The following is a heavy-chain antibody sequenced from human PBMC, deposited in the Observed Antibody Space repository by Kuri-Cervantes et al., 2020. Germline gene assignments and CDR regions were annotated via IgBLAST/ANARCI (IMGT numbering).Heavy chain of an antibody. Sequence: SQTLSLTCAVYGGSFSGYYWSWIRQPQGKGLEWIGEINHSGSTNYNPSLKSRVTISVDTSKNQFSLKLSSVTAADTAVYYCARAKTGGYCSGGSCYLNWFDPWGQGTLVTVSS. V-gene: IGHV4-34*01. CDR3: ARAKTGGYCSGGSCYLNWFDP. J-gene: IGHJ5*02. CDR2: INHSGST. D-gene: IGHD2-15*01. CDR1: GGSFSGYY.